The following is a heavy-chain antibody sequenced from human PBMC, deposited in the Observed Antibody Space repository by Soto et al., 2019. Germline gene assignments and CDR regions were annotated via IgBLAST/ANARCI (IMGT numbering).Heavy chain of an antibody. Sequence: GASVKVSCKASGYTFTGYYMHWVRQAPGQGLEWMGWINPNSGGTNYAQKFQGWVTMTRDTSISTAYMELSRLRSDDTAVYYCARGPLSYNWNDGDLPCYFDYWGQGTLVTVSS. CDR2: INPNSGGT. D-gene: IGHD1-1*01. CDR1: GYTFTGYY. V-gene: IGHV1-2*04. J-gene: IGHJ4*02. CDR3: ARGPLSYNWNDGDLPCYFDY.